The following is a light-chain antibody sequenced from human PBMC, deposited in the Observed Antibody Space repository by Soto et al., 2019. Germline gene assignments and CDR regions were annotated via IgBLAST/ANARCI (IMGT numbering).Light chain of an antibody. V-gene: IGLV2-14*01. CDR1: TSDVGGYDY. J-gene: IGLJ1*01. CDR2: DVS. CDR3: SSYLGSSTLSGV. Sequence: QSVLTQPASVSGSPGQSITVSCTGTTSDVGGYDYVAWYQQHTGKAPKLMIYDVSSRPSGVSNRFSGSKSGNTASLTISGLQAEDEADYYCSSYLGSSTLSGVFGTGTKLTVL.